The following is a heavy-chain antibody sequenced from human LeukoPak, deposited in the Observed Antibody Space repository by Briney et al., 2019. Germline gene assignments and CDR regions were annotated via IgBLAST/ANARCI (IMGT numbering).Heavy chain of an antibody. CDR2: INHSGST. D-gene: IGHD3-9*01. Sequence: SETLSLTCAVYGGSFSGYYWSWIRQPPGKGLEWIGEINHSGSTNYNPSLKSRVTMSVDTSKNQFSLKLSSVTAADTAVYYCARVDTDESYWGRGTLVTVSS. CDR1: GGSFSGYY. J-gene: IGHJ4*02. V-gene: IGHV4-34*01. CDR3: ARVDTDESY.